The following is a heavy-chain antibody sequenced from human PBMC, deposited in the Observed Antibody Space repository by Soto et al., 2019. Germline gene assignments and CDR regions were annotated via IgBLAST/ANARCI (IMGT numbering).Heavy chain of an antibody. CDR3: SRGICANRVCYYSFDL. Sequence: GGSLRLSCEASGFVFSSYGMHWLRQAPGKGLEWVSAMSNNGNNKSYADSVRGRFIISRDTSKNTLYLQMTSLRPEDTAVYYCSRGICANRVCYYSFDLWGPGALVTVSS. V-gene: IGHV3-30*03. J-gene: IGHJ4*02. CDR2: MSNNGNNK. D-gene: IGHD2-8*01. CDR1: GFVFSSYG.